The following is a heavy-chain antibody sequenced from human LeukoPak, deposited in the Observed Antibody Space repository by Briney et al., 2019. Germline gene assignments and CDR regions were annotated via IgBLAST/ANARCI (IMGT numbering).Heavy chain of an antibody. CDR1: GFTFGTFW. Sequence: GGSLRLSCAASGFTFGTFWMNWVSQAPGKGLEWVANLKQDNTDVRYLDSVKGRFTISRDIAKNSLYLQMNGLRAEDTAVYYFAMGNTLITAYWRQGTLVTVSS. J-gene: IGHJ4*02. CDR2: LKQDNTDV. D-gene: IGHD1-14*01. V-gene: IGHV3-7*01. CDR3: AMGNTLITAY.